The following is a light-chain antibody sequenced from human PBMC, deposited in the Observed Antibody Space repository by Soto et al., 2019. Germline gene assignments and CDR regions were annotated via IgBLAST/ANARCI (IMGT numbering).Light chain of an antibody. V-gene: IGKV1-5*03. Sequence: DIQMTQSPSTLSASVGDRVTITCRASQSISTLLAWYQQKPGRAPTLLIYKASTLESGVPSRFSGSGSGTEFSLTISSLQPDDSATYYCQQYNVYPLTFGQGTRLEIK. CDR2: KAS. CDR3: QQYNVYPLT. CDR1: QSISTL. J-gene: IGKJ5*01.